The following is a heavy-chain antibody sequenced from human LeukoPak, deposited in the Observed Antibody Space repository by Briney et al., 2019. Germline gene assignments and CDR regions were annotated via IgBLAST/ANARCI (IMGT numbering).Heavy chain of an antibody. D-gene: IGHD3-22*01. CDR1: GGSISSYY. CDR2: IHTSGST. J-gene: IGHJ4*02. CDR3: ARDSYYYDSSGYYRFDY. V-gene: IGHV4-4*07. Sequence: SETLSLTCTVSGGSISSYYWSWIRQPAGKGLEWIGRIHTSGSTNYNPSLKSRVTMSVDTSKNQFSPKLRSVTAADTAVYYCARDSYYYDSSGYYRFDYWGQGTLVTVSS.